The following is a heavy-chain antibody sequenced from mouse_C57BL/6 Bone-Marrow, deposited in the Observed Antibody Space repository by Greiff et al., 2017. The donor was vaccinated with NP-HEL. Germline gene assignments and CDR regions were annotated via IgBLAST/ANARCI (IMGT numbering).Heavy chain of an antibody. V-gene: IGHV1-55*01. D-gene: IGHD3-2*02. CDR1: GYTFTSYW. CDR3: ARRLQLSLRVTAWFAY. Sequence: QVQLQQPGAELVKPGASVKMSCKASGYTFTSYWITWVKQRPGQGLEWIGDIYPGSGSTNYNEKFKSKATLAVDTAASTAYMQPSSLTSEDSAVYYCARRLQLSLRVTAWFAYWGQGTLVTVSA. J-gene: IGHJ3*01. CDR2: IYPGSGST.